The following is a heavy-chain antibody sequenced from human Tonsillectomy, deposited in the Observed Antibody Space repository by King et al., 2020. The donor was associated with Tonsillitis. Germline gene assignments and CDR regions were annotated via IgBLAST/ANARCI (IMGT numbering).Heavy chain of an antibody. CDR3: ARDXGIMAPXGTYYY. CDR2: MNPNSGNT. J-gene: IGHJ4*02. V-gene: IGHV1-8*02. Sequence: QLVQSGXEVKKPGASVKVSCKASGYTFTSYDINWVRQATGQGLEWMGWMNPNSGNTGYAQKFQGRVTMTRNNSISTAYMELSSLRSEDTAVYYCARDXGIMAPXGTYYYSGQXNLCTVSS. D-gene: IGHD6-13*01. CDR1: GYTFTSYD.